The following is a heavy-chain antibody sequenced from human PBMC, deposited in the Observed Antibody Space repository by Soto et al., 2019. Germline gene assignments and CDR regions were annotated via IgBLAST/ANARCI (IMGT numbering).Heavy chain of an antibody. D-gene: IGHD3-16*01. Sequence: QVQLVESGGGVVQPGRSLRLSCAASGFTFNNYAMYWVRQAPGKGLEWMAVISDDGINTYYADSVKGRFTISRDNSKNTLYLQENSLRPEDTAVYSCARGMITFGGYWGQGTLVTVSS. V-gene: IGHV3-30-3*01. CDR3: ARGMITFGGY. CDR1: GFTFNNYA. CDR2: ISDDGINT. J-gene: IGHJ4*02.